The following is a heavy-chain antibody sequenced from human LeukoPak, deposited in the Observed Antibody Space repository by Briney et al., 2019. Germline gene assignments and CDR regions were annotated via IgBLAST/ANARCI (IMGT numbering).Heavy chain of an antibody. CDR2: IFYTGDS. D-gene: IGHD6-19*01. Sequence: PSETLSLTCTVSGVSSSSSYWSWIRQPPGKGLEWIGYIFYTGDSNHNPSFKSRVSISLDTSKDQISLKLSSVTAADTAVYYCARRAVAVDYWGQGTLVTVSS. J-gene: IGHJ4*02. CDR3: ARRAVAVDY. V-gene: IGHV4-59*08. CDR1: GVSSSSSY.